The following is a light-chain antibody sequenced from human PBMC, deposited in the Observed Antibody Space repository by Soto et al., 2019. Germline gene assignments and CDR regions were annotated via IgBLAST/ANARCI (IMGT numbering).Light chain of an antibody. J-gene: IGLJ1*01. CDR1: SSNIGAGYD. CDR2: GNS. Sequence: QSVLTQPPSVSGAPGQRVTISCTGSSSNIGAGYDVHWYQQLPGTAPKLLIYGNSNRPSGVPDRFSGSKSGTSASLAITGLQAEDEAYYYCQSLDCTLSPYVFG. V-gene: IGLV1-40*01. CDR3: QSLDCTLSPYV.